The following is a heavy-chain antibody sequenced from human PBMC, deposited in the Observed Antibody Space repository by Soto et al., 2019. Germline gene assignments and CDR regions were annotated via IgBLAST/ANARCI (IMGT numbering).Heavy chain of an antibody. V-gene: IGHV3-53*02. J-gene: IGHJ4*02. CDR3: ARDGGSSSLYYFDY. D-gene: IGHD6-6*01. Sequence: EVQLVETGGGLIQPGGSLRLSCAASGFTVSSNYMSWVRQAPGKGLEWVSVIYSGGSTYYADSVKGRFTISRDNSKNTLYLQMNRLRAEDTAVYYCARDGGSSSLYYFDYWGQGTLVTVSS. CDR2: IYSGGST. CDR1: GFTVSSNY.